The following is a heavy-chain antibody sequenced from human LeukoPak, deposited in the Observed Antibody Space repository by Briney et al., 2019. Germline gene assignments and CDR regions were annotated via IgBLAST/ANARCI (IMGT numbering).Heavy chain of an antibody. Sequence: GGSLRLSCAASGFILSIYWMSWVRQAPGKGLEWVANINQDGSDKYYVDSVMGRFTISKDNAKNSVYLQMNSLRPEDTAIYYCAWYGVTHGLDVWGQGTTVTVSS. D-gene: IGHD3-10*01. CDR1: GFILSIYW. CDR2: INQDGSDK. CDR3: AWYGVTHGLDV. J-gene: IGHJ6*02. V-gene: IGHV3-7*01.